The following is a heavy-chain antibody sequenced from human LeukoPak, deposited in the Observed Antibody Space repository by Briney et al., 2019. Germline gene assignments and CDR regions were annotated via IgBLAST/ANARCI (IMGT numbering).Heavy chain of an antibody. V-gene: IGHV3-30*18. CDR3: AKDVECSGGSCYSPGY. CDR2: ISYDGSNK. D-gene: IGHD2-15*01. CDR1: GFTFSSYG. Sequence: PGGSLRLSCAASGFTFSSYGMHWVRQAPGKGLEWVAVISYDGSNKYYADSVKGRFTISRDNSKNTLYLQMNSLRAEDTAVYYCAKDVECSGGSCYSPGYWGQGTLVTVSS. J-gene: IGHJ4*02.